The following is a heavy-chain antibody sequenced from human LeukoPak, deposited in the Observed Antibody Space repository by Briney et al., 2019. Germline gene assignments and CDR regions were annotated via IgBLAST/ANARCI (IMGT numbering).Heavy chain of an antibody. Sequence: SETLSLTCSVSGGSISSSSYYWSWIRQPAGKGLEWIGRIHTSGSTNYHPSLKSRVTISVDTSKNQFSLKLSSVTAADTAVYYCSRGGVDYYDSNGYYSDNWFDPWGQGTLVTVSS. J-gene: IGHJ5*02. CDR2: IHTSGST. CDR3: SRGGVDYYDSNGYYSDNWFDP. V-gene: IGHV4-61*02. CDR1: GGSISSSSYY. D-gene: IGHD3-22*01.